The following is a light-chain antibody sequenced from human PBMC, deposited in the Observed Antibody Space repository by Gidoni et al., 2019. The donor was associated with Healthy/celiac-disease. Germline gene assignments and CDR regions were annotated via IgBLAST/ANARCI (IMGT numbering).Light chain of an antibody. CDR3: QQLNSYPLT. CDR2: AAS. CDR1: QGISSY. J-gene: IGKJ4*01. Sequence: IQSTQSPSSLSASVGDRVTITCRASQGISSYLAWYQQKQGNAPKLLIYAASTLQSGVPSRFSGSGSGTDFTLTISSLQPEDFATYYCQQLNSYPLTFGGGTKVEIK. V-gene: IGKV1-9*01.